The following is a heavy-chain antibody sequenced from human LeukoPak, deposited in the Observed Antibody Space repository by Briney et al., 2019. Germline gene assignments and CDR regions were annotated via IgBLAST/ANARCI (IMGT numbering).Heavy chain of an antibody. V-gene: IGHV3-23*01. D-gene: IGHD6-13*01. CDR1: GFTFSSSS. CDR3: AKSQGSSWQIFDY. CDR2: ITDAVGST. Sequence: GGSLRLSCAASGFTFSSSSISWVRQAPGKGLEWVSAITDAVGSTHYADSVKGRFTISRDNSKDTAYLEMKTLRAEDTAVYYCAKSQGSSWQIFDYWGQGTLVTVSS. J-gene: IGHJ4*02.